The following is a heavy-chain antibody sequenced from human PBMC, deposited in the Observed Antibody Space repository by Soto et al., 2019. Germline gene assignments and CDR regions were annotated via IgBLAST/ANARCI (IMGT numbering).Heavy chain of an antibody. CDR3: ASSARNYDYIWGSYRPDAFDI. Sequence: PSETLSLTCTVSGGSISSSSYYWGWIRQPPGKGLEWIGSIYYSGSTYYNPSLKSRVTISVDASKNQFSLKLSSVTAADTAVYYCASSARNYDYIWGSYRPDAFDIWGQGTMVTGSS. D-gene: IGHD3-16*02. V-gene: IGHV4-39*07. CDR2: IYYSGST. J-gene: IGHJ3*02. CDR1: GGSISSSSYY.